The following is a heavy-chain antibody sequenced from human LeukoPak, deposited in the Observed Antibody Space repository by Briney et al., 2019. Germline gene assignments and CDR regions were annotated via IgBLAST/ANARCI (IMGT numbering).Heavy chain of an antibody. Sequence: SVIYSVASTYYAASVKGRFTISRDNSKNPLYLQMNSLRAEDTAVYYCARGNYGDYARFDPWGQGTLVTVSS. J-gene: IGHJ5*02. CDR2: IYSVAST. V-gene: IGHV3-66*01. D-gene: IGHD4-17*01. CDR3: ARGNYGDYARFDP.